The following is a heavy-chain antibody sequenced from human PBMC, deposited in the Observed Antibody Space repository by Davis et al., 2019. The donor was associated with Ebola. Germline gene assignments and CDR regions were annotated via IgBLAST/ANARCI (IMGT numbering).Heavy chain of an antibody. V-gene: IGHV3-30-3*01. CDR2: ISYDGSNK. CDR1: GFTFSSYA. Sequence: PGGSLRLSCAASGFTFSSYAMHWVRQAPGKGLEWVAVISYDGSNKYYADSVKGRFTISRDNSKNTLYLQMNSLRAEDTAVYYCARDLNDYGWEYYGMDVWGQGTTVTVSS. CDR3: ARDLNDYGWEYYGMDV. J-gene: IGHJ6*02. D-gene: IGHD4-17*01.